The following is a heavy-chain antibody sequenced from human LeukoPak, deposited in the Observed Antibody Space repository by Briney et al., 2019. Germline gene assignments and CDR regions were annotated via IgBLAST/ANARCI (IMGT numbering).Heavy chain of an antibody. D-gene: IGHD3-10*01. J-gene: IGHJ4*02. CDR1: GGSISSSSYY. CDR2: IYYSGST. Sequence: SLTLSLTCTVSGGSISSSSYYWGWIRQPPGKGLEWIGSIYYSGSTYYNPSLKSRVTISVDTSKNQFSLKLSSVTAADTAVYYCASYYNVVFDYWGQGTLVTVSS. CDR3: ASYYNVVFDY. V-gene: IGHV4-39*01.